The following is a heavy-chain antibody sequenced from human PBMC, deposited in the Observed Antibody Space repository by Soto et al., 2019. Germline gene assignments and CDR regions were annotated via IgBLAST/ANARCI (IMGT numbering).Heavy chain of an antibody. D-gene: IGHD3-10*01. Sequence: SETLSLTCAVYGGSFSGYYWSWIRQPPGKGLEWIGEINHSGSTNYNPSLKSRVSISVDTSKNQFSLKLSSVTAADTAVYYCARGRWGYYYGSGSSPSWFDPWGQGTLVTVSS. CDR3: ARGRWGYYYGSGSSPSWFDP. V-gene: IGHV4-34*01. J-gene: IGHJ5*02. CDR2: INHSGST. CDR1: GGSFSGYY.